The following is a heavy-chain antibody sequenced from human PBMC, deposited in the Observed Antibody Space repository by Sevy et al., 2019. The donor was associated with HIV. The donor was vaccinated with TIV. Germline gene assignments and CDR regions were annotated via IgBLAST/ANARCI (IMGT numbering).Heavy chain of an antibody. Sequence: GGSLRLSCATSGFTFGDYCMSWVRRAPGKGLEWISFFKSKAHGGTAENAAYVKDRFTISRDDSKGIVYLQMNNLKTEDTAVYFCTRWSGSQSIFDYWGQGTLVTVSS. D-gene: IGHD1-26*01. V-gene: IGHV3-49*04. CDR1: GFTFGDYC. CDR2: FKSKAHGGTA. CDR3: TRWSGSQSIFDY. J-gene: IGHJ4*02.